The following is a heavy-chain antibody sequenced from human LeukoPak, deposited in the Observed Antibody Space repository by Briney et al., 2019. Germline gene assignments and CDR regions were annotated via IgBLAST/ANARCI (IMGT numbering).Heavy chain of an antibody. CDR1: GGSISSSSYY. J-gene: IGHJ4*02. CDR3: ARSYSSGWYLTIFDY. CDR2: IYYSGST. D-gene: IGHD6-19*01. V-gene: IGHV4-39*01. Sequence: PSETLSLTCTVSGGSISSSSYYWGWIRQPPGKGLEWXXSIYYSGSTYYNPSLKSRVTISVDTSKNQFSLKLSSVTAADTAVYYCARSYSSGWYLTIFDYWGQGTLVTVSS.